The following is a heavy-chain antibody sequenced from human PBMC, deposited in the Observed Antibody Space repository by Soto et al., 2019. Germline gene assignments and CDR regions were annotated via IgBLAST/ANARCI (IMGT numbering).Heavy chain of an antibody. CDR2: INHSGST. D-gene: IGHD3-9*01. CDR1: GGSFSGCY. J-gene: IGHJ3*02. Sequence: SETLSLTCAVYGGSFSGCYWSWIRQPPGKGLEWIGEINHSGSTNYNPSLKSRVTISVDTSKNQFSLKPSSVTAADTAVYYCAYGEYYDILTGWIHGAFDIWGKGTMVS. CDR3: AYGEYYDILTGWIHGAFDI. V-gene: IGHV4-34*01.